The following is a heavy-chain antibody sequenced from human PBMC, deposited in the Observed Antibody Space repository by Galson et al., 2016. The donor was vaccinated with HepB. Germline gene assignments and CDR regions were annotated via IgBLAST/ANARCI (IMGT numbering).Heavy chain of an antibody. CDR3: ARDLNSSGWFGHFQH. CDR1: GFTFSSYA. D-gene: IGHD6-19*01. Sequence: SLRLSCAASGFTFSSYAMHWVRQAPGKGLEWVAVISYDGSNKYYADSVKGRFTISRDNSKNTLYLQMNSLRAEDTAVYYCARDLNSSGWFGHFQHWGQGTLVTVSS. CDR2: ISYDGSNK. V-gene: IGHV3-30-3*01. J-gene: IGHJ1*01.